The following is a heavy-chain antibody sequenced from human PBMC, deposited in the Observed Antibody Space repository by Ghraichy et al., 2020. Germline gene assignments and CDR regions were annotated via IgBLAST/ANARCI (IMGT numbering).Heavy chain of an antibody. CDR1: GFTFSSYA. CDR3: AKPARGVVVGPLAVAGPFDY. V-gene: IGHV3-23*01. CDR2: ISGSGGST. J-gene: IGHJ4*02. D-gene: IGHD6-19*01. Sequence: GGSLRLSCAASGFTFSSYAMSWVRQAPGKGLEWVSAISGSGGSTYYADSVKGRFTISRDNSKNTLYLQMNSLRAEDTAVYYCAKPARGVVVGPLAVAGPFDYWGQGTLVTVSS.